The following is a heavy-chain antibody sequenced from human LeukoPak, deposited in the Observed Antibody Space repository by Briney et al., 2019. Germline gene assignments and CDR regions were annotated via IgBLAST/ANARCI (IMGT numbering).Heavy chain of an antibody. CDR2: ITGNGANT. D-gene: IGHD3-10*01. J-gene: IGHJ5*02. V-gene: IGHV3-23*01. Sequence: GGSLRLSCAASGFTFSNYGMSWVRQAPGKGLEWVSAITGNGANTFYADSVKGRFTISRDNSKNTMYLQMNSLRAEDTALYYCARDRSGSYPNWFDPWGQGTLVTVSS. CDR1: GFTFSNYG. CDR3: ARDRSGSYPNWFDP.